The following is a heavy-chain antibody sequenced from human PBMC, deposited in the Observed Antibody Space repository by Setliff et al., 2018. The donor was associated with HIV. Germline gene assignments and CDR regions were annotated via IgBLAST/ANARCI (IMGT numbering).Heavy chain of an antibody. Sequence: PGGSLRLSCAASGFTFDDYTMHWVRQAPGKAPEWVSLISWDGYNTYYADFVKGRFTIARDDTKNTVSLQMTNLEPGDTAMYYCAKGGYGGAYYVAGYWGQGTKVTVSS. CDR3: AKGGYGGAYYVAGY. CDR1: GFTFDDYT. J-gene: IGHJ4*02. V-gene: IGHV3-43*01. D-gene: IGHD5-18*01. CDR2: ISWDGYNT.